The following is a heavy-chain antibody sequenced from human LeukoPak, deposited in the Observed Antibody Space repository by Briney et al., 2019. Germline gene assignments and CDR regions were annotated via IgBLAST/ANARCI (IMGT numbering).Heavy chain of an antibody. CDR1: GGSISSYY. Sequence: SETLSLTCTVSGGSISSYYWSWIRQPPGKGLEWIGYIYYSGSTNYNPSPKSRVTISVDTSKNQFSLKLSSVTAADTAVYYCARDGGIVGATPYFDYWGQGTLVTVSS. V-gene: IGHV4-59*01. CDR3: ARDGGIVGATPYFDY. D-gene: IGHD1-26*01. CDR2: IYYSGST. J-gene: IGHJ4*02.